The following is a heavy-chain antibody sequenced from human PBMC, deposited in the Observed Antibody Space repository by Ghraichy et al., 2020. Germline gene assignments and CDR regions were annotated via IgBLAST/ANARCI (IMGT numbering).Heavy chain of an antibody. J-gene: IGHJ4*02. D-gene: IGHD6-19*01. Sequence: ASVKVSCKASGYTFNMYGIRWVRQAPGQGLEWMGWISGYNGNTNYAQKFQGRVTLTTDTSTSTGYMELRSLRSDDPAVYYCARDPHSGGGRGWYYFDYWGQGTLVTVSS. CDR3: ARDPHSGGGRGWYYFDY. CDR1: GYTFNMYG. V-gene: IGHV1-18*01. CDR2: ISGYNGNT.